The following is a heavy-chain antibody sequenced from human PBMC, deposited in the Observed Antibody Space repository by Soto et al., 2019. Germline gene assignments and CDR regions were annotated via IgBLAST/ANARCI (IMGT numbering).Heavy chain of an antibody. CDR1: GGTFSSYA. D-gene: IGHD1-26*01. CDR3: AREGELRWPHFDY. CDR2: IIPIVGTA. V-gene: IGHV1-69*12. J-gene: IGHJ4*02. Sequence: QVQLVQSGAEVKKHGSSVKVSCKASGGTFSSYAISWVRQSPGQGLEWMGGIIPIVGTANYAQKFQGRVTITADESTSTAYMELSSLRSEDTAGYYCAREGELRWPHFDYWGQGTLVTVSS.